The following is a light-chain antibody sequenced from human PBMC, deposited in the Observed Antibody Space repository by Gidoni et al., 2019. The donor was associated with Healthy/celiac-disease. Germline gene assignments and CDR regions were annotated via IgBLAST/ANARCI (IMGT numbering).Light chain of an antibody. CDR3: QQDYCPPLT. CDR2: WAS. J-gene: IGKJ4*01. Sequence: VLPQDQGGHAVSLGERASINCKSSQSVLYSSNNKNYLAWYQQKPGQPPKRLIYWASTRDSGVPDRFSGSGSGTDFTLTISTLQVEDVSVYYCQQDYCPPLTFGGGTKVEIK. CDR1: QSVLYSSNNKNY. V-gene: IGKV4-1*01.